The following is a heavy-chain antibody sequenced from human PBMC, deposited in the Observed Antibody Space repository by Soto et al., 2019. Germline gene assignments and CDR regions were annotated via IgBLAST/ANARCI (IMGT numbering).Heavy chain of an antibody. D-gene: IGHD6-19*01. J-gene: IGHJ5*02. CDR2: IYYSGST. Sequence: SETLSLTCPFSGFSISSGGYYWSWIRQHPGKGLEWIGYIYYSGSTYYNPSLKSRVTISVDTSKNQFSLRLSSVTAADTAVYYCARDHSSGINWFDPWGQGTLVTVSS. CDR1: GFSISSGGYY. V-gene: IGHV4-31*03. CDR3: ARDHSSGINWFDP.